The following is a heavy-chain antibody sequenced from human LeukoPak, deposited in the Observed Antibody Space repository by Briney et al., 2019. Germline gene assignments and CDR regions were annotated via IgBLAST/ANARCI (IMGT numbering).Heavy chain of an antibody. CDR3: ARDLRGSSWTHLYYGMDV. J-gene: IGHJ6*02. D-gene: IGHD6-13*01. Sequence: ASVKVSCKASGGTFSSYAISWVRQAPGQGLEWMGGLIPIFGTANYAQKFQGRVTITADESTSTAYMELSSLRSEDTAVYYCARDLRGSSWTHLYYGMDVWGQGTTVTVSS. CDR1: GGTFSSYA. V-gene: IGHV1-69*13. CDR2: LIPIFGTA.